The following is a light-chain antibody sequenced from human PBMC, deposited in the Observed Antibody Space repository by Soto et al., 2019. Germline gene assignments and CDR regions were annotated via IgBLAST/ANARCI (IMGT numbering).Light chain of an antibody. CDR3: SSYAGSDNWV. CDR2: AVS. V-gene: IGLV2-8*01. Sequence: QSALTQPPSASGSPGQSVTISCTGTSSDVGGYNYVSWYQQHPGKAPKLMISAVSERPSGVPDRFSGSKPGNTASLTVSGLQAEDEADYYCSSYAGSDNWVFGGGTKLTVL. J-gene: IGLJ2*01. CDR1: SSDVGGYNY.